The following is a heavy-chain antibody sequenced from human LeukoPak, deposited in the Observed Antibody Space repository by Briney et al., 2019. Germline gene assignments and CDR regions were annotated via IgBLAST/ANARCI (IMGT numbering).Heavy chain of an antibody. CDR1: GFTFSSYA. V-gene: IGHV3-74*01. Sequence: GGSLRLSCAASGFTFSSYAITWVRQAPGEGLVWVSRINSDGRSTSYADSVKGRFTISRDNANNTLYLQMNTLRAEDTAVYYCARVRVGTTYFDYWGQGTLVTVSS. J-gene: IGHJ4*02. CDR2: INSDGRST. D-gene: IGHD1-26*01. CDR3: ARVRVGTTYFDY.